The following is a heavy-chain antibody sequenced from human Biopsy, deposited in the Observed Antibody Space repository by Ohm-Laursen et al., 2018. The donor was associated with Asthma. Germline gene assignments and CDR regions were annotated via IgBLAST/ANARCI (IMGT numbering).Heavy chain of an antibody. D-gene: IGHD6-13*01. J-gene: IGHJ4*02. CDR3: VRATSTWSQSGPHYFDH. Sequence: TLSLTCTVSPGSINDYYWNWIRQSPGKGLEWIGYVHSTGSTRFNPSLKSRLTISVDTSVDHVSLKLTSVTAADTAVYYCVRATSTWSQSGPHYFDHWGQGTLVTVSS. V-gene: IGHV4-59*01. CDR2: VHSTGST. CDR1: PGSINDYY.